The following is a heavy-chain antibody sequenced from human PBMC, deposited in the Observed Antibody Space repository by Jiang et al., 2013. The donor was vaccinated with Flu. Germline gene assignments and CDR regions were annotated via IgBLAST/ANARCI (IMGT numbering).Heavy chain of an antibody. J-gene: IGHJ4*02. Sequence: KPSETLSLTCTVSGGSISSYYWSWIRQPPGKGLEWIGYVFHSGITNYNPSLKSRVTVSVDTSKNQFSLKLTSVTAADTAVYYCASISGVPAAVFYFDSWGQGTQVTVSS. D-gene: IGHD2-2*01. CDR2: VFHSGIT. CDR1: GGSISSYY. CDR3: ASISGVPAAVFYFDS. V-gene: IGHV4-59*01.